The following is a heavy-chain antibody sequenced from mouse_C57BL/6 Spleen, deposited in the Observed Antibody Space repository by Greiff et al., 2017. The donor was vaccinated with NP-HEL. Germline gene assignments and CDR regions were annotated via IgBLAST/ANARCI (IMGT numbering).Heavy chain of an antibody. Sequence: VQLQQSGPELVKPGASVKISCKASGYTFTDYYMNWVKQSHGKSLEWIGDTNPNNGGTSYNQKFKGKATLTVDKSSSTAYMELRSLTSEDSAVYYCARGWGYYAMDYWGQGTSVTVSS. D-gene: IGHD1-1*02. CDR3: ARGWGYYAMDY. J-gene: IGHJ4*01. CDR1: GYTFTDYY. CDR2: TNPNNGGT. V-gene: IGHV1-26*01.